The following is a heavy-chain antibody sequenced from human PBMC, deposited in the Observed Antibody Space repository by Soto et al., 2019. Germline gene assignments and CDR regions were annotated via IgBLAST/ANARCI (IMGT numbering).Heavy chain of an antibody. CDR3: ARSVIRVLMVYELDY. CDR1: GGYVNSSSYY. V-gene: IGHV4-39*01. Sequence: PSEPLSLTCTVAGGYVNSSSYYWGCIRQPPGKGQEWIGSIYYSGSTYYNPSLKSRVTISVDTSKNQFSLKLSSVTAADTAVYYCARSVIRVLMVYELDYWGQGTLVTVSS. CDR2: IYYSGST. D-gene: IGHD2-8*01. J-gene: IGHJ4*02.